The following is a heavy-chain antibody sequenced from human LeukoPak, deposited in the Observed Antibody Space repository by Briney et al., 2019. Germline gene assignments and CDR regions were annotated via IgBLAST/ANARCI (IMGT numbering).Heavy chain of an antibody. V-gene: IGHV3-21*04. CDR1: RFTFTNYS. CDR2: ISSLSNYI. CDR3: AKGWDYFDY. D-gene: IGHD6-13*01. J-gene: IGHJ4*02. Sequence: GGSLRLSCAASRFTFTNYSMNWVRQAPGKGLEWVSSISSLSNYIYYADSVKGRFTISRDNSKNTLYLQMNSLRAEDTAVYYCAKGWDYFDYWGQGTLVTVSS.